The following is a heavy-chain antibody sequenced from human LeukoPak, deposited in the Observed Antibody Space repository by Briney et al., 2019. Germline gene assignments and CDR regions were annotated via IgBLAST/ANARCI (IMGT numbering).Heavy chain of an antibody. CDR3: AKDGGYRTLNYFDY. J-gene: IGHJ4*02. CDR1: GFTFSSYG. Sequence: GGSLRLSCAASGFTFSSYGMHWVRQAPGKGLEWVAFIRYDGSNKYYADSVKGRFTISRDNSKNTLYLQMNSLRAEDTAVYYCAKDGGYRTLNYFDYWGQGTLVTVSS. D-gene: IGHD3-16*01. CDR2: IRYDGSNK. V-gene: IGHV3-30*02.